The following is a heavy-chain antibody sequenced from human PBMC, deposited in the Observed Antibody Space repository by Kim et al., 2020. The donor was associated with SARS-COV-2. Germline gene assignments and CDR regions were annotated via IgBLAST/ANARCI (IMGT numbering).Heavy chain of an antibody. J-gene: IGHJ5*02. CDR3: SRWRGMVRGSFDP. CDR2: IYYSGST. V-gene: IGHV4-59*01. Sequence: SETLSLTCTVSGGSISSYYWSWIRQPPGKGLEWIGYIYYSGSTNYNPSLKSRVTISVDTSKNQFSLKLSSVTAADTAVNYCSRWRGMVRGSFDPWCHGT. CDR1: GGSISSYY. D-gene: IGHD3-10*01.